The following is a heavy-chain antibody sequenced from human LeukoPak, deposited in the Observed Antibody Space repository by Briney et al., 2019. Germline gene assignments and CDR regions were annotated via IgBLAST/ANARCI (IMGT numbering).Heavy chain of an antibody. J-gene: IGHJ4*02. V-gene: IGHV1-69*13. CDR3: AIGRDYYDSSGYYYMVSYFDY. CDR1: GGTFSSYA. Sequence: ASVKVSCKASGGTFSSYAISWMRQAPGQGLEWMGGIIPIFGTANYAQKFQGRVTITADESTSTAYLELSSLRSEDTAVYYCAIGRDYYDSSGYYYMVSYFDYWGQGTLVTVSS. D-gene: IGHD3-22*01. CDR2: IIPIFGTA.